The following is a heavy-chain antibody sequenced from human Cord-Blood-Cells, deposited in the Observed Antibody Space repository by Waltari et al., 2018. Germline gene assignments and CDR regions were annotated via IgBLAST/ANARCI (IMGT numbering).Heavy chain of an antibody. CDR2: IIPIFGTA. J-gene: IGHJ2*01. CDR3: ARVVLRDNWYFDL. CDR1: GGTFSSYA. V-gene: IGHV1-69*01. Sequence: QVQLVQSGAEVKKPGSSVKVSCKASGGTFSSYAISWVRQAPGQGLDGMVGIIPIFGTANYAQEVQGRVTITADESTSTAYMELSSLRSEDTAVYYCARVVLRDNWYFDLWGRGTLVTVSS.